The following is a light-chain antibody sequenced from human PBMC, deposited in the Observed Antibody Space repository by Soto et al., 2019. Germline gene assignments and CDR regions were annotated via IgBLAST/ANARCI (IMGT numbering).Light chain of an antibody. Sequence: QSVLTQPPSASGSPGQSVTISCTGTSSDVGAYNYVSWYQQNPGKVPKLIIYYVNKRPSGVPDRFSGSKSGNTASLTVSGLQTEDEADYYCSSYAGSNNLVFGGGTQLTVL. V-gene: IGLV2-8*01. J-gene: IGLJ3*02. CDR3: SSYAGSNNLV. CDR1: SSDVGAYNY. CDR2: YVN.